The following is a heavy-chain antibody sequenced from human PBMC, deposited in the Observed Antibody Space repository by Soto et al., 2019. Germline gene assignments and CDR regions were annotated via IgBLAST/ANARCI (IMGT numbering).Heavy chain of an antibody. CDR2: ISGDGSST. D-gene: IGHD3-16*01. J-gene: IGHJ3*01. V-gene: IGHV3-74*01. CDR3: ARSLPGSYGAFDL. Sequence: EVQLVDSGGGLVQPGGSLRLSCAASEFTFRSYWMHWVRQSPGKGLVWVSRISGDGSSTNYADSVKGRVTISRDNAKHTGYLQIDSLRAEDTAVYYCARSLPGSYGAFDLWGQGTMVTVSS. CDR1: EFTFRSYW.